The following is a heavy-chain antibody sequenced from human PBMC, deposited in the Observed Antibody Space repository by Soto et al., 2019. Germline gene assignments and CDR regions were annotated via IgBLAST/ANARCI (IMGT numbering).Heavy chain of an antibody. Sequence: GGSLRLSCAASGFTFSSYSMNWVRQAPGKGLEWVSSISSSSSYIYYADSVKGRFTISRDNAKNSLYLQMNSLRAEDTAVYYCARDWSCSGGSCYSEAEAFDIRGQGTMVTVSS. CDR3: ARDWSCSGGSCYSEAEAFDI. J-gene: IGHJ3*02. V-gene: IGHV3-21*01. D-gene: IGHD2-15*01. CDR1: GFTFSSYS. CDR2: ISSSSSYI.